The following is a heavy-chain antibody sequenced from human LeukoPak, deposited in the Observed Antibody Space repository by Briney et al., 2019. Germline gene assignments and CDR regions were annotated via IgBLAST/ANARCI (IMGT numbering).Heavy chain of an antibody. D-gene: IGHD6-19*01. V-gene: IGHV4-39*02. CDR1: GGSVSSTGYF. Sequence: SETLSLTCTVSGGSVSSTGYFWGWIRQSPGKGLEWIGSIYYSGSTYYNPSLKSRVTISVDTSKNQFSLKLSSVTAADTAVYYCARDTRSSGWPNWYFDLWGRGTLVTVSS. CDR3: ARDTRSSGWPNWYFDL. J-gene: IGHJ2*01. CDR2: IYYSGST.